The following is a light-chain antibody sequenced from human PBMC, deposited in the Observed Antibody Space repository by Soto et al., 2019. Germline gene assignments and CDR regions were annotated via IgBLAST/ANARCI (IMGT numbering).Light chain of an antibody. CDR2: DVS. J-gene: IGLJ2*01. Sequence: QSVLTQPASVSGSPGQSITISCTGTSGDVGAYNYVSWYQQHPGKAPRLMIFDVSDRPSGVSNRFSGSKSGNTASLTISGLQAEDEADYYCCSYTSSTTLFGGGTQLTVL. V-gene: IGLV2-14*03. CDR3: CSYTSSTTL. CDR1: SGDVGAYNY.